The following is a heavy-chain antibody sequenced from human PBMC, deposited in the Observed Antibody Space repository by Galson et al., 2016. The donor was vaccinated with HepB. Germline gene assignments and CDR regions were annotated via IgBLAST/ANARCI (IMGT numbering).Heavy chain of an antibody. CDR3: ARDHSGSGSAFDF. J-gene: IGHJ4*02. V-gene: IGHV3-74*01. D-gene: IGHD6-19*01. CDR2: INSDGSKT. Sequence: SLRLSCAASGFTFGSYSMHWVRLAPGKGLVWVSHINSDGSKTYYADSVKGRFTISRDNAKNSLYLQVTRLRADDTGVYFCARDHSGSGSAFDFWGQGVPVTVSS. CDR1: GFTFGSYS.